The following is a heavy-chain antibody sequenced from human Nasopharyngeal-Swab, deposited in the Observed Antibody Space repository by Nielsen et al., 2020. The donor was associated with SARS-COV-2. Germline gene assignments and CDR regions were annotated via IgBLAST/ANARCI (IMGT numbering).Heavy chain of an antibody. Sequence: GESLKISCAASGFTVSSNYMSWVRQAPGKGLEWVSVIYSGCSTYYADSVKGRFTIARDNSKNTLYLQMNSLRAEDTAVYYCARYSSSWYYFDYWGQGTLVTVSS. V-gene: IGHV3-66*02. CDR1: GFTVSSNY. J-gene: IGHJ4*02. D-gene: IGHD6-13*01. CDR2: IYSGCST. CDR3: ARYSSSWYYFDY.